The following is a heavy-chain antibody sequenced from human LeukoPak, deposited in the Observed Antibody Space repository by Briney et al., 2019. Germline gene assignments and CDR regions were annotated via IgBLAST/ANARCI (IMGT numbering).Heavy chain of an antibody. J-gene: IGHJ4*02. CDR2: IYYSGST. V-gene: IGHV4-39*07. CDR3: ARETRPWFGELDY. CDR1: AYSISSSSCY. D-gene: IGHD3-10*01. Sequence: ETLSLTCIVSAYSISSSSCYWGWIRQPPGKGLEWIGSIYYSGSTYYNPSLKSRVTILVDTSKNQFSLKLSSVTAADTAVYYCARETRPWFGELDYWGQGTLVTVSS.